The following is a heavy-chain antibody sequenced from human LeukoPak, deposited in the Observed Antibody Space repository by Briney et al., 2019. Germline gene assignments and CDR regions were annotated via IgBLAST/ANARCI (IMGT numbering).Heavy chain of an antibody. V-gene: IGHV3-23*01. J-gene: IGHJ4*02. Sequence: GGSLRLSCAASGFTFSSYAMSRVRQAPGKALEWVSAISGSGGSTYYADSVKGRFTISRDNSKNTLYLQMNSLRAEDTAVYYCAKAGAYDYVWGSYRYRDYWGQGTLVTVSS. CDR1: GFTFSSYA. CDR3: AKAGAYDYVWGSYRYRDY. D-gene: IGHD3-16*02. CDR2: ISGSGGST.